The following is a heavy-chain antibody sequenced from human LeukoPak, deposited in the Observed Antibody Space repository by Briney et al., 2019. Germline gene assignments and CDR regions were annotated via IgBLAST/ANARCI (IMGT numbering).Heavy chain of an antibody. CDR3: ARARQLWSPTNIGYFDY. D-gene: IGHD5-18*01. CDR1: GFTFSDAW. CDR2: LKSITGGGTT. Sequence: GGSLRLSCAASGFTFSDAWMSWVRQAPGKGLEWVGRLKSITGGGTTDYAAPVKDRFTISRDDSKATLYLQMNSLRAEDTAVYYCARARQLWSPTNIGYFDYWGQGTLVTVSS. J-gene: IGHJ4*02. V-gene: IGHV3-15*01.